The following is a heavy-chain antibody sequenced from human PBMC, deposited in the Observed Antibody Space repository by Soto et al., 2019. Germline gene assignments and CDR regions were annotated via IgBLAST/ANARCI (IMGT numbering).Heavy chain of an antibody. CDR1: GLTFSSYG. CDR3: AKVLKWELLHGYFDL. CDR2: ISYDGSNK. Sequence: PGGSLRLSCAASGLTFSSYGMHWVRQAPGKGLEWVAVISYDGSNKYYADSVKGRFTISRDNSKNTLYLQMNSLRAEDTAVYYCAKVLKWELLHGYFDLWGCGTLVTASS. V-gene: IGHV3-30*18. D-gene: IGHD1-26*01. J-gene: IGHJ2*01.